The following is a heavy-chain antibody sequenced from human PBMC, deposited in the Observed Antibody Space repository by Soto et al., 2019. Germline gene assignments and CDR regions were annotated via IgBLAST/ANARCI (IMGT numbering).Heavy chain of an antibody. CDR1: GFTFSRYA. J-gene: IGHJ6*02. V-gene: IGHV3-23*01. Sequence: EVQLLESGGGLVQPGGSLRLSCAASGFTFSRYAMSWVRQAPGKGLEWVSAISGSGGSTYYADSVKGRFTISRDNSENTLYLQMNSLSAEDTAVYYCAKVQSRLVRIFGVVIFGARPGGYYYYGMDVWGQGTTVTVSS. D-gene: IGHD3-3*01. CDR3: AKVQSRLVRIFGVVIFGARPGGYYYYGMDV. CDR2: ISGSGGST.